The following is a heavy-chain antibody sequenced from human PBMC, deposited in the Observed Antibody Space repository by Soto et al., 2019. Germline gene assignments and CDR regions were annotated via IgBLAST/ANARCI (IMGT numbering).Heavy chain of an antibody. CDR3: ARVHHLWLQSHYYFDY. CDR1: GGTVSGYY. D-gene: IGHD5-12*01. CDR2: INHSGST. V-gene: IGHV4-34*01. Sequence: KTSETLSLTCAVYGGTVSGYYLSWILQPPGKGLEWIGEINHSGSTNYNPSLKSRVTISVDTSKNQFSLKLSSVTAADTAVYYCARVHHLWLQSHYYFDYWGQGTLVTVSS. J-gene: IGHJ4*02.